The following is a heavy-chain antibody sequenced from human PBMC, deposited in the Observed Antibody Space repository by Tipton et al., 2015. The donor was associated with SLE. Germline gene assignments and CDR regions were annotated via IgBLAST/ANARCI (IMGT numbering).Heavy chain of an antibody. J-gene: IGHJ4*02. V-gene: IGHV4-39*01. D-gene: IGHD5-18*01. CDR3: ATLPPGYARNY. Sequence: TLSLTCTVSGGSISSSSYYWGWIRQPPGKGLEWFGSIHYSGSTYYNPSLKSRVTISVDTSKNQFSLKLSSVTAADTAVYYCATLPPGYARNYWGQGTLVTVSS. CDR2: IHYSGST. CDR1: GGSISSSSYY.